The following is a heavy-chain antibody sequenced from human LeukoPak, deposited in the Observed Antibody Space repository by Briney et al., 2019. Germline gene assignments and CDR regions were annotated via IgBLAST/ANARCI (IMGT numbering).Heavy chain of an antibody. D-gene: IGHD6-13*01. CDR2: IKQEGSEK. Sequence: GGSLRLSCAASGFTFSSYWMSWVRQAPGKGLEWVANIKQEGSEKYYVDSVKGRFTISRDNAKNSLYLQMNSLRAEDTAVYYCARVSPYSSSWYTRRGSYFDYWGQGTLVTVSS. J-gene: IGHJ4*02. CDR1: GFTFSSYW. CDR3: ARVSPYSSSWYTRRGSYFDY. V-gene: IGHV3-7*01.